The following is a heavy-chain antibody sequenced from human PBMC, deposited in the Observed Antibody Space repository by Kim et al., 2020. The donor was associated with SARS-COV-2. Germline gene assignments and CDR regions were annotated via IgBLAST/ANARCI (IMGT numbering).Heavy chain of an antibody. D-gene: IGHD6-13*01. CDR3: ARDPPYSSSWYRDY. Sequence: PSLKKQVTISVDTSKNPFSLKLSSVTAADTAVYYCARDPPYSSSWYRDYWGQGTLVTVSS. J-gene: IGHJ4*02. V-gene: IGHV4-30-2*04.